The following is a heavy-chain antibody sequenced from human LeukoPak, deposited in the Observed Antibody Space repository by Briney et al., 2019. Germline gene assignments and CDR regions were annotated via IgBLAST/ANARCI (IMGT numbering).Heavy chain of an antibody. D-gene: IGHD4-17*01. CDR1: GFTVISNL. V-gene: IGHV3-53*01. CDR2: IYSGGAT. J-gene: IGHJ3*02. CDR3: ARVGRMTTVTTRAFDI. Sequence: GGSLRLSCAASGFTVISNLMTWVRQSPGRGLEWLSSIYSGGATYYADSVKGRFTISRDNAKNSLYLQMNSLRAEDTAVYYCARVGRMTTVTTRAFDIWGQGTMVTVSS.